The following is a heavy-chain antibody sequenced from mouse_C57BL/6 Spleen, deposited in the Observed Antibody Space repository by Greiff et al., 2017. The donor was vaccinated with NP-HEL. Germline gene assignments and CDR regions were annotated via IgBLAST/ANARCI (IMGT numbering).Heavy chain of an antibody. Sequence: EVQLQQSGPELVKPGASVKISCKASGYTFTDYYMNWVKQSHGKSLEWIGGINPNNGGTSYNQEFKGKATLTVDKSSSTAYMELRSLTSEDSAVYYCARKGGITTPVATQFAYWGQGTLVTVSA. CDR2: INPNNGGT. J-gene: IGHJ3*01. CDR1: GYTFTDYY. V-gene: IGHV1-26*01. CDR3: ARKGGITTPVATQFAY. D-gene: IGHD1-1*01.